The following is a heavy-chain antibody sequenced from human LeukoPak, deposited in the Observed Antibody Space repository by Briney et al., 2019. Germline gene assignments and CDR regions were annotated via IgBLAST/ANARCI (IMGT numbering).Heavy chain of an antibody. Sequence: GGSLRLSCAASGFTFDDYGMSWVRQAPGKGLEWVSGINWNGGSTGYADSVKGRFTISRDNSKNTLFLQLSSLRSEDTAVYYCASFGPKDYSDYWGQGTLVTVSS. CDR3: ASFGPKDYSDY. CDR1: GFTFDDYG. CDR2: INWNGGST. V-gene: IGHV3-20*04. D-gene: IGHD3-10*01. J-gene: IGHJ4*02.